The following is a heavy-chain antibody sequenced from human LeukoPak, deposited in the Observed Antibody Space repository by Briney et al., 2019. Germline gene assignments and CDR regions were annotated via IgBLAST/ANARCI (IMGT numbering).Heavy chain of an antibody. D-gene: IGHD4-17*01. Sequence: GGSLRLSCAASRFTFSDYYMSWIRRAPGEGLEWVSYISSRGSTIYYADSVKGRFTISRDNAKNSLYLQMNSLRAEDTAVYYCARESDGDYVDYWGQGTLVTVSS. CDR2: ISSRGSTI. V-gene: IGHV3-11*04. CDR3: ARESDGDYVDY. J-gene: IGHJ4*02. CDR1: RFTFSDYY.